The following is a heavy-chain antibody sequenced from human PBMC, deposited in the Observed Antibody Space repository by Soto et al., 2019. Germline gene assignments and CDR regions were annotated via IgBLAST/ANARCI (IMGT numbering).Heavy chain of an antibody. CDR2: VHDSGST. CDR1: GGSIISSLYY. Sequence: SETLSLTCTVSGGSIISSLYYWAWIRQPPGKGLEWIGRVHDSGSTYDNPSLKSRVTISVDTSKNQFSLILTSVTAADSAVYYCARHIRGAVTMNWFDPWGQGTLVTVSS. CDR3: ARHIRGAVTMNWFDP. D-gene: IGHD4-17*01. V-gene: IGHV4-39*01. J-gene: IGHJ5*02.